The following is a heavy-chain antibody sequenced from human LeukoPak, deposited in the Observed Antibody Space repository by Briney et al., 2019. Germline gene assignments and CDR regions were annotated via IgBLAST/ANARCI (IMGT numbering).Heavy chain of an antibody. D-gene: IGHD2-2*01. CDR3: AKITGCSSTSCYSH. CDR1: GFTFSSYA. V-gene: IGHV3-23*01. J-gene: IGHJ4*02. CDR2: ISGSGGGT. Sequence: GGSLRLSCAASGFTFSSYAMSWVRQAPRKGLEWVSAISGSGGGTYYADSVKGRLTISRDNSKNTLYLQMNSLRAEDTAVYYCAKITGCSSTSCYSHSGQGTLVTVSS.